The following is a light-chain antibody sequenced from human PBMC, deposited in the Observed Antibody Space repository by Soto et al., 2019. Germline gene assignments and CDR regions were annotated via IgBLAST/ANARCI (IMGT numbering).Light chain of an antibody. CDR2: EVS. V-gene: IGLV2-8*01. Sequence: QSALTQPPSASGSPGQSVTIFCTGTSSDVGGYNYVSWYQQHPGKAPKLMIYEVSKRPSGVPDRFSGSKSGNTASLTVSGLQAEDEAVYYCSSYAGSNNLGVFGGGTQLTVL. CDR1: SSDVGGYNY. J-gene: IGLJ2*01. CDR3: SSYAGSNNLGV.